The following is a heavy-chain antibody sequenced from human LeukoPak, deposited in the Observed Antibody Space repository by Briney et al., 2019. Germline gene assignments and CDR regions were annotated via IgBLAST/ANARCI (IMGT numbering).Heavy chain of an antibody. CDR3: ARSAVVVVAATSSWFDP. CDR2: ISAYNGNT. CDR1: GYTFTSYG. D-gene: IGHD2-15*01. V-gene: IGHV1-18*01. J-gene: IGHJ5*02. Sequence: ASVKVSCKASGYTFTSYGISWVRQAPGQGLEWMGWISAYNGNTSYAQKLQGRVTMTTDTSTSTAYMELRSLRSDDTAVYYCARSAVVVVAATSSWFDPWGQGTLVTVSS.